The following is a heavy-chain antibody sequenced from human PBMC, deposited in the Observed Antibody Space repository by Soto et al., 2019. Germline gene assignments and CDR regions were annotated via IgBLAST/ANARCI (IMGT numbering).Heavy chain of an antibody. CDR3: AAEGGSKTF. V-gene: IGHV4-59*12. J-gene: IGHJ4*02. D-gene: IGHD3-16*01. Sequence: QVQLQGSGPGLVKPSETLSLTCTVSGGSITSYYWSWIRQSPGKGLEWIGYIHYSENIKYNPSLTSRVTISLDTSKNQFSLKLSSMTAADMAVYYCAAEGGSKTFWGQGILVTVSS. CDR1: GGSITSYY. CDR2: IHYSENI.